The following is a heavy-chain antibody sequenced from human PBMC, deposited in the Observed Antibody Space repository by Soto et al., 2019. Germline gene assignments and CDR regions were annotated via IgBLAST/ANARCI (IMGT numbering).Heavy chain of an antibody. CDR2: IYYSGST. Sequence: PSETLSLTCTVSGGSISGYYWSWIRQPPGKGLEWIGYIYYSGSTNYNPSLKSRVTISVDTSKNQFSLKLSSVTAADTAVYYCARDVSCYYGSGMFYIDYRGPGTLVTVSS. CDR3: ARDVSCYYGSGMFYIDY. D-gene: IGHD3-10*01. V-gene: IGHV4-59*01. J-gene: IGHJ4*02. CDR1: GGSISGYY.